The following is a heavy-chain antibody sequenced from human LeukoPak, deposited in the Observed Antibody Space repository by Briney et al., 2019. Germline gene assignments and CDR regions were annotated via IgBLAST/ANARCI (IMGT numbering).Heavy chain of an antibody. CDR2: IQYDGSNK. CDR3: ARVDTAMGSGAFDI. J-gene: IGHJ3*02. CDR1: GFTFYTHG. V-gene: IGHV3-30*02. Sequence: GGSLRLSCAASGFTFYTHGMHWVRQTPGKGLEWVAFIQYDGSNKYYADSVKGRFTISRDNSKNTLFLQMNSLRAEDTAVYYCARVDTAMGSGAFDIWGQGTMVTVSS. D-gene: IGHD5-18*01.